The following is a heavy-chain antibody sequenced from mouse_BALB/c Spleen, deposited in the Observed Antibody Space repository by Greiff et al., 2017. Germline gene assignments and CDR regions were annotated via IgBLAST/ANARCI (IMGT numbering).Heavy chain of an antibody. Sequence: VQVVESGPGLVAPSQSLSITCTVSGFSLTSYDISWIRQPPGKGLEWLGVIWTGGGTNYNSAFMSRLSISKDNSKSQVFLKMNSLQTDDTAIYYCVRDRYYAMDYWGQGTSVTVSS. CDR1: GFSLTSYD. CDR3: VRDRYYAMDY. CDR2: IWTGGGT. J-gene: IGHJ4*01. V-gene: IGHV2-9-2*01.